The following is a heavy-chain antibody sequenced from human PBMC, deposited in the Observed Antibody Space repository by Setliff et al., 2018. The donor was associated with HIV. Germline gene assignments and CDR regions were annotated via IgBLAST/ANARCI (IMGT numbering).Heavy chain of an antibody. J-gene: IGHJ1*01. CDR1: GYTFTSYG. V-gene: IGHV1-18*01. CDR3: ARDIGGWHETETEYFQY. D-gene: IGHD6-19*01. CDR2: ISTYNGNT. Sequence: EASVKVSCKASGYTFTSYGISWVRQAPGQGLEWMGWISTYNGNTNYAQNLQGRVTMTTDTSTSTAYMELRSLRSDDTAVYYRARDIGGWHETETEYFQYWGQGTLVTVSS.